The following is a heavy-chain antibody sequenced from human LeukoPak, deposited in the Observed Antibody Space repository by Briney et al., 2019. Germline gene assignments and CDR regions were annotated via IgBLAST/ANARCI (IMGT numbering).Heavy chain of an antibody. CDR3: ARLAYSGYDRNIDC. D-gene: IGHD5-12*01. J-gene: IGHJ4*02. CDR2: MHYTGTA. Sequence: LETLSLTCTVSGGSITSSSHYWGWIRQPPGKGLEWIGIMHYTGTAYYSLSLKSRVTISVDTSKNQFSLKLSSVTAADTAVYYCARLAYSGYDRNIDCWGQGTLVTVSS. V-gene: IGHV4-39*01. CDR1: GGSITSSSHY.